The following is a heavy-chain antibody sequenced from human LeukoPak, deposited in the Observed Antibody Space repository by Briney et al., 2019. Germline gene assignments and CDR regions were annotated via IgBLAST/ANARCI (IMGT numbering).Heavy chain of an antibody. CDR3: VKVTAAGFVDH. J-gene: IGHJ4*02. CDR1: GFTFDDYA. Sequence: GGSLRLSCAASGFTFDDYAMHWVRQAPGKGLEWVSGIGWNSGGIVYADSVKGRFTISRDNAKNSLYLQMNSLGAEDTAFYYCVKVTAAGFVDHWGQGTMVTVSS. V-gene: IGHV3-9*01. D-gene: IGHD6-13*01. CDR2: IGWNSGGI.